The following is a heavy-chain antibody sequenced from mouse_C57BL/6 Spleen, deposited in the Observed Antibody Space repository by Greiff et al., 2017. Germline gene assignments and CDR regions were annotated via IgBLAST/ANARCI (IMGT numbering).Heavy chain of an antibody. Sequence: QVQLQQSGAELARPGASVKMSCKASGYTFTSYTMHWVKQRPGQGLEWIGYINPSSGYTKYNQKFKDKATLTADKSSSTAYMQLSSLTSEDSAVYNCARSNGSSSYAMDYWGQGTSVTVSS. CDR2: INPSSGYT. CDR3: ARSNGSSSYAMDY. V-gene: IGHV1-4*01. J-gene: IGHJ4*01. D-gene: IGHD1-1*01. CDR1: GYTFTSYT.